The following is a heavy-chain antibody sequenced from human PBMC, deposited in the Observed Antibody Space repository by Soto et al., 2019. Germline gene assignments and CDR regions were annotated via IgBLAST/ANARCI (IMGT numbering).Heavy chain of an antibody. CDR3: ARDMYSSDYFVKWFEP. CDR1: GFSFSSYG. V-gene: IGHV3-30-3*01. D-gene: IGHD6-19*01. J-gene: IGHJ5*02. CDR2: ISHDGINK. Sequence: QVRLVESGGGVVQPGRSLRLSCTASGFSFSSYGMYWFRQPPGQGLEWVAVISHDGINKHYADSVKGRVTVSRDNSNHSLDLQLNSLRGEDTAMYYCARDMYSSDYFVKWFEPWGQGTLVTVSS.